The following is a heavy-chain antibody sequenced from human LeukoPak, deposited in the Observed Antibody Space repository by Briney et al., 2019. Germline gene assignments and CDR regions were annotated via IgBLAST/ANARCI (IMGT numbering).Heavy chain of an antibody. J-gene: IGHJ4*02. V-gene: IGHV3-23*01. CDR2: ISGSGGST. CDR3: AATSYGDYDLDY. CDR1: GFTFSSYA. Sequence: GGSLRLSCAASGFTFSSYAMSWVRQAPGKGLEWVSAISGSGGSTYYADSVKGRFTISRDNAKNMLYLQMNSLRAEDTAVYYCAATSYGDYDLDYWGQGTLVTVSS. D-gene: IGHD4-17*01.